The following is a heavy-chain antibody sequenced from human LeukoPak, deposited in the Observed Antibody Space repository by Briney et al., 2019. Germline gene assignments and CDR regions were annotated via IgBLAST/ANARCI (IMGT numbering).Heavy chain of an antibody. CDR2: ISGSGGGT. CDR3: AKTGTPWYYFDY. V-gene: IGHV3-23*01. D-gene: IGHD6-13*01. J-gene: IGHJ4*02. CDR1: GFTFSSYV. Sequence: PGGSLRLSCAASGFTFSSYVMSWVRQAPGKGLEWVSAISGSGGGTYYADSVKGRFTISRDNSKNTLYLQMNSLRAEDTAVYYCAKTGTPWYYFDYWGQGTLVTVSS.